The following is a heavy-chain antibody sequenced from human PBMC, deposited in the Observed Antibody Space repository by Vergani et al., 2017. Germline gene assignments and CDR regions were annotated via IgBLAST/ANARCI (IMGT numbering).Heavy chain of an antibody. Sequence: QVQLVQSGAEVKKPGASVKVSCKASGYTFTSYGISWVRQAPGQGLEWMGWISAYNGNTNYAQKLQGRVTMTTDTSTSTAYMELRSLRSEDTAVYYCARSADYYDSSGILIDYWGQGTLVTVSS. J-gene: IGHJ4*02. CDR2: ISAYNGNT. D-gene: IGHD3-22*01. CDR3: ARSADYYDSSGILIDY. CDR1: GYTFTSYG. V-gene: IGHV1-18*01.